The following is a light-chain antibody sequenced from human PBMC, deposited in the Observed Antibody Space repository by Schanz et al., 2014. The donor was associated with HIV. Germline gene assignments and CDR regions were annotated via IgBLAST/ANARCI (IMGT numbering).Light chain of an antibody. CDR2: GAS. Sequence: ELVLTQSPGILSLSPGERATLSCRASQTISSAYLAWYQQRPGQAPRLLIYGASSRATGIPDRFSGSGSGTDFTLTISRLEPEDFAVYYCQHYDTSPITFGPGTKVYIK. V-gene: IGKV3-20*01. J-gene: IGKJ3*01. CDR1: QTISSAY. CDR3: QHYDTSPIT.